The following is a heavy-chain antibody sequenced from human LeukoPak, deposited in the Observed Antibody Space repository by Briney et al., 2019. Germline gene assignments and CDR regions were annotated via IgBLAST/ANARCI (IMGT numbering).Heavy chain of an antibody. Sequence: AASVKVSCKVSGYTLTELSMHWVRQAPGKGLEWMGGFDPEDGETIYAQKFQGRVTMTEDTSTDTAYMELSGLRSEDTAVYYCETSDGYSYGTSNWGQGTLVTVSS. CDR2: FDPEDGET. CDR3: ETSDGYSYGTSN. V-gene: IGHV1-24*01. CDR1: GYTLTELS. J-gene: IGHJ4*02. D-gene: IGHD5-18*01.